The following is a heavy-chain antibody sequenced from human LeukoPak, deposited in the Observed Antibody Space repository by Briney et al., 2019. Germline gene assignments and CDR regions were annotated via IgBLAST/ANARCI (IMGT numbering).Heavy chain of an antibody. CDR3: ARSPATTRFDY. CDR1: GLSLSTSGMC. Sequence: EAGPSLVKPTQTLTLTCTFSGLSLSTSGMCVSLIRQPPGKALEWLARIDWDDEKHYNTSLKTRLTISKDTTTHQVVLTMTNMYPVDTATSYCARSPATTRFDYWGKGTLVTVS. V-gene: IGHV2-70*11. CDR2: IDWDDEK. J-gene: IGHJ4*02. D-gene: IGHD4-17*01.